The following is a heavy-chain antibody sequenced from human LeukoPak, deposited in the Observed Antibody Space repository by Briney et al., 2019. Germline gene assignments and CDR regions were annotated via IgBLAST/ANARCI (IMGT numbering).Heavy chain of an antibody. J-gene: IGHJ4*02. CDR1: GYTFTSNG. D-gene: IGHD3-3*01. CDR3: ARAYVLTYYDFWSGYYSLDY. CDR2: ISAYNGNT. Sequence: GASVKVSCKASGYTFTSNGISWVRQAPGQGLEWMGWISAYNGNTNYEQKLQGRVTMTTDTSTSTAYMELRSLRSDDTAVYYCARAYVLTYYDFWSGYYSLDYWGQGTLVTVSS. V-gene: IGHV1-18*01.